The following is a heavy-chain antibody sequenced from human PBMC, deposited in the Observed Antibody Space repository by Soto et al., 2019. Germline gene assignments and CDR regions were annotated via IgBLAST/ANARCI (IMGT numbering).Heavy chain of an antibody. J-gene: IGHJ4*02. V-gene: IGHV4-59*02. CDR2: MHYTGFS. Sequence: SSETLSLTCSFSGDSVTSHYLTWIRQSPEKGLEWIGYMHYTGFSHYNPSLKSRLTISVDRSKNQFTLQLTSVTVADTAVYYCASAYGNDWYTYWSQGTQVTVSS. CDR1: GDSVTSHY. D-gene: IGHD4-4*01. CDR3: ASAYGNDWYTY.